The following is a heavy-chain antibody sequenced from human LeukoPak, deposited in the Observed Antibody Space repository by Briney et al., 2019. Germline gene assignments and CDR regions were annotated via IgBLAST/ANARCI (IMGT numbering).Heavy chain of an antibody. V-gene: IGHV3-21*06. D-gene: IGHD4-17*01. Sequence: TGGSLRLSCTASGFTFSGHSMNWVRQAPGKGLEWVSSISSSSIYIYYADSVKGRFTISRDNSKNTLYLQMNSLRAEDTAVYYCAKDLNYGDLLDYWGQGTLVTVSS. CDR1: GFTFSGHS. CDR3: AKDLNYGDLLDY. J-gene: IGHJ4*02. CDR2: ISSSSIYI.